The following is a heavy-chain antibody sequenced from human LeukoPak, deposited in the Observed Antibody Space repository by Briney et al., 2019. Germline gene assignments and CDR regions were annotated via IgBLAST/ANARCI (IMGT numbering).Heavy chain of an antibody. Sequence: VASVKVYCKDSGYTFTGYSMHWVRQAPGQGLELLGCLNPNSGGTNYAQKFQGRVTMTRDTSISTAYMELSRLRSDDTGVYYCARDEGQWLGGYYYGMDVGGQGTTVTVSS. J-gene: IGHJ6*02. CDR3: ARDEGQWLGGYYYGMDV. D-gene: IGHD6-19*01. CDR1: GYTFTGYS. V-gene: IGHV1-2*02. CDR2: LNPNSGGT.